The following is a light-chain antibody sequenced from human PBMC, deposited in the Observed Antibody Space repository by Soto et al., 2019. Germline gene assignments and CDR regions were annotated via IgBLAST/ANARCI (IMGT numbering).Light chain of an antibody. J-gene: IGLJ2*01. V-gene: IGLV3-1*01. CDR2: QDI. Sequence: SYELTQPPSVSVSPGQTASITCSGDKLGDKYASWYQQKPGKSPVLVIYQDIRRPSGIPERFSGSSSGNTATLTISGTQAMDEADYYCQAWDINTMVFGGGTKLTVL. CDR3: QAWDINTMV. CDR1: KLGDKY.